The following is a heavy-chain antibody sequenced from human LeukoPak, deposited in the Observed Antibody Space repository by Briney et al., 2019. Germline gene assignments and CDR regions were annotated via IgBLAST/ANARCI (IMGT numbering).Heavy chain of an antibody. V-gene: IGHV4-59*01. Sequence: PAETLSLTCSVSGGSISSNYWSWIRQPPGKGLEWVGYINYSGSTTYYPSLISRLTISVDTSKNHFSLMVTSVTAADTGVYYCARGSDSSTVNWFDPWGQGTLVTVSS. CDR3: ARGSDSSTVNWFDP. D-gene: IGHD6-13*01. CDR1: GGSISSNY. CDR2: INYSGST. J-gene: IGHJ5*02.